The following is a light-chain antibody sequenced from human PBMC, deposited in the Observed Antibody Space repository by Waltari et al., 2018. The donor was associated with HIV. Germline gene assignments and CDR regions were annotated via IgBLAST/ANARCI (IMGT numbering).Light chain of an antibody. CDR1: SGNLAHHH. V-gene: IGLV6-57*03. J-gene: IGLJ1*01. CDR3: QSYDQTIPCV. Sequence: NFVLTQPHSVSESPGKTVTISCARSSGNLAHHHVQWYQQRPGSAPTPVIYEDTQRPSGVPDRFSGSIDTSSNSASLTIYELKTEDEADYYCQSYDQTIPCVFGTGTRLTVL. CDR2: EDT.